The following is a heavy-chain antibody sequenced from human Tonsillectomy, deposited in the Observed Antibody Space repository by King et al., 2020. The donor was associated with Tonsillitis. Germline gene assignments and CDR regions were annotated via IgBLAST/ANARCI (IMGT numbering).Heavy chain of an antibody. J-gene: IGHJ3*02. D-gene: IGHD4-11*01. Sequence: QVQLVESGGGVVQPGRSLRLSCAASGFTFSSYGMHWVRQAPGKGLEWVAVIWYDGSNKYYADSVKGRFTISRDNSKNTLYLQMNSLRAEDTAVYYCAKHDYSNYVGAFDIWGQGTMVTVSS. CDR2: IWYDGSNK. CDR3: AKHDYSNYVGAFDI. V-gene: IGHV3-33*06. CDR1: GFTFSSYG.